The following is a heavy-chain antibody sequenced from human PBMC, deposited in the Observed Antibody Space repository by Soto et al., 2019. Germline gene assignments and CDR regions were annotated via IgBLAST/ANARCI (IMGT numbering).Heavy chain of an antibody. CDR3: ARQRGNYFDY. D-gene: IGHD3-10*01. J-gene: IGHJ4*02. V-gene: IGHV4-59*01. CDR1: GDSISTFY. CDR2: IYYTGST. Sequence: SETLSLTCTVSGDSISTFYWSWIRQPPGKGLEWIGYIYYTGSTNYNPSLKSRVTMSVDTSKKQFSLKLPSVTAADTAVYYCARQRGNYFDYWGQGSLVTVSS.